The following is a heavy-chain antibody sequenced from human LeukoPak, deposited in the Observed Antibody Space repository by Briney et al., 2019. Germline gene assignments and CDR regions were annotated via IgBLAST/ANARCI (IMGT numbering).Heavy chain of an antibody. CDR1: GFTFSSYA. J-gene: IGHJ3*02. CDR3: AEDGITIFGVVIMADDAFDI. CDR2: ISGSGGST. Sequence: GGSLRLSCAASGFTFSSYAMSWVRQAPGKGLEWVSAISGSGGSTYYADSVKGRFTISRDNSKNTLYLQMNSLRAEDTAVYYCAEDGITIFGVVIMADDAFDIWGQGTMVTVSS. D-gene: IGHD3-3*01. V-gene: IGHV3-23*01.